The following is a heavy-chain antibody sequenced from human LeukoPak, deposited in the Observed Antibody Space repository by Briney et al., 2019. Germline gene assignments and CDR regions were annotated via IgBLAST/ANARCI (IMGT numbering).Heavy chain of an antibody. Sequence: GASVKVSRKASGYTFTGYYMHWVRQAPGQGLEWMGWINPNSGGTNYAQKFQGWVTMTRDTSISTAYMELSRLRSDDTAVYYCARDGGVGARAFDYWGQGTLVTVSS. CDR1: GYTFTGYY. CDR3: ARDGGVGARAFDY. J-gene: IGHJ4*02. V-gene: IGHV1-2*04. D-gene: IGHD1-26*01. CDR2: INPNSGGT.